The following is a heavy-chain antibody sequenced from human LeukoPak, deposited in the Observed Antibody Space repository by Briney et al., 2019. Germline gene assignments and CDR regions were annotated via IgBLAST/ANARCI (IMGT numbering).Heavy chain of an antibody. V-gene: IGHV1-24*01. CDR1: GYTLTELS. CDR3: ARKVPNDSSGYYCRGQFDP. D-gene: IGHD3-22*01. J-gene: IGHJ5*02. Sequence: ASVKVSCKVSGYTLTELSMHWVRQAPGKGLEWMGGFDPEDGETIYAQKFQGRVTMTEDTSTDTAYMELSSLRSEDTAVYYCARKVPNDSSGYYCRGQFDPWGQGTLVTVSS. CDR2: FDPEDGET.